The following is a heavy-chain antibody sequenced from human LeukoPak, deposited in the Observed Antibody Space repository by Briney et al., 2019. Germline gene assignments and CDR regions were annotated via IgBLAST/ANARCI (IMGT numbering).Heavy chain of an antibody. CDR3: AKDRPQYCSSVSCYVFDS. CDR2: ISGSGGGT. J-gene: IGHJ4*02. V-gene: IGHV3-23*01. D-gene: IGHD2-2*01. CDR1: GFTFSGYS. Sequence: GGSLRLSCAASGFTFSGYSMNWVRQAPGRGLEWVSSISGSGGGTYYADSVKGRFTISRDNSKNTLYLQMNSLRAEDTALYYCAKDRPQYCSSVSCYVFDSWGQGTLVTVSS.